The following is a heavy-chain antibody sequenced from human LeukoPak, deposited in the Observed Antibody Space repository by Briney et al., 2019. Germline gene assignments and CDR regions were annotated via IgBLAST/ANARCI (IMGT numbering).Heavy chain of an antibody. CDR1: GFTFTSYA. Sequence: GGSLRLSCAASGFTFTSYAMHWVRQAPGKGLEWVAVISYDGSNKYYADSVKGRFTISRDNSKNTLYLQMNSLRAEDTAVYYCASGSSWYRFDYWGQGTLVTVSS. V-gene: IGHV3-30*04. CDR2: ISYDGSNK. J-gene: IGHJ4*02. CDR3: ASGSSWYRFDY. D-gene: IGHD6-13*01.